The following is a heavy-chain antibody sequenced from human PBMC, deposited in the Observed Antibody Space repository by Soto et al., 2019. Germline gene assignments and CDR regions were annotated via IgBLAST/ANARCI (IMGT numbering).Heavy chain of an antibody. Sequence: GGSLRLSCAASGFTFSSYEMNWVRQAPGKGLEWVSYISSSGSTIYYADSVKGRFTISRDNAKNSLYLQMNSLRAEDTAVYYCARGQQWLALGDYWGQGTLVTVSS. CDR3: ARGQQWLALGDY. CDR1: GFTFSSYE. J-gene: IGHJ4*02. V-gene: IGHV3-48*03. CDR2: ISSSGSTI. D-gene: IGHD6-19*01.